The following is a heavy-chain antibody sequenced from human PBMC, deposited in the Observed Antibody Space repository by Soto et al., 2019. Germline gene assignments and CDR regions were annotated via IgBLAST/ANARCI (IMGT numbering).Heavy chain of an antibody. Sequence: QGQLVESGGGVVQPGTSLRLSCEASGFIFSRYGMHWVRQAPGKGLEWVAVISYDGSNSYYAESVKGRFIISRDKSENTLYLQMNSLRTEDTAVYFCAKDLGSGISYYYYAMDVWGQGTTVTVSS. J-gene: IGHJ6*02. D-gene: IGHD3-10*01. CDR3: AKDLGSGISYYYYAMDV. CDR2: ISYDGSNS. CDR1: GFIFSRYG. V-gene: IGHV3-30*18.